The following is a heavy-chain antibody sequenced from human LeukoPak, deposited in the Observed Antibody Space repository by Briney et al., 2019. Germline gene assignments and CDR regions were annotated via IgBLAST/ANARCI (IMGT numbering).Heavy chain of an antibody. CDR2: INPNSGGT. CDR1: GYTFTGYY. V-gene: IGHV1-2*02. Sequence: VASVKVSCKASGYTFTGYYIHWVRQAPGQGLEWMGWINPNSGGTNYAQKFQGRVTMTRDTSISTAYMDLSRLRSDDTAVYYCARALLLWFGESSTFDYWGQGTLVTVSS. J-gene: IGHJ4*02. CDR3: ARALLLWFGESSTFDY. D-gene: IGHD3-10*01.